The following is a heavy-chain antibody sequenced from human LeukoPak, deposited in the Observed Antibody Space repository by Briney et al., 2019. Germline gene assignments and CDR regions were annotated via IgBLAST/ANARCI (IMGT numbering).Heavy chain of an antibody. J-gene: IGHJ4*02. D-gene: IGHD3-22*01. V-gene: IGHV4-59*01. CDR1: GGSISSYY. Sequence: SETLSLTCTVSGGSISSYYWSWIRQPPGKGLEWIGYIYYSGSTNYNPSLKSRVTISVDTSKNQFSLKLSSVTAADTAVYYCARVRWHYDSSGYYSQNFDYWGQGTLVTVSS. CDR2: IYYSGST. CDR3: ARVRWHYDSSGYYSQNFDY.